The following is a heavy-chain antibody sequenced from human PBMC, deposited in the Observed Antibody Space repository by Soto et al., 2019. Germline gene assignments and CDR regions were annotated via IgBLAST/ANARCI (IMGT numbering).Heavy chain of an antibody. CDR1: GFTFSRYW. D-gene: IGHD6-13*01. Sequence: GGALRLSCAASGFTFSRYWMSWVRQAPGNGLEWVANINQDGRKKYYVDSVKGRFTISRDNAKNSLYLQVNSLRAEDTAVYYCARGSSWYGVDYWGQGTPVTVSS. CDR2: INQDGRKK. V-gene: IGHV3-7*01. J-gene: IGHJ4*02. CDR3: ARGSSWYGVDY.